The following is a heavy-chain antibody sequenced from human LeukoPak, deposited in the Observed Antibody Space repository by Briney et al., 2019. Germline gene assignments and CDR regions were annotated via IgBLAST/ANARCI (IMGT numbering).Heavy chain of an antibody. Sequence: KCGESLKISCKGSGYSFTSYWIGWVRQMPGKGLEWMGIIYPGDSDTRYSPSFQGQVTISADKSISTAYLQWSSLKASDTAMYYCARPSYDYGDYEDAFDIWGQGTMVTVSS. CDR2: IYPGDSDT. D-gene: IGHD4-17*01. V-gene: IGHV5-51*01. J-gene: IGHJ3*02. CDR3: ARPSYDYGDYEDAFDI. CDR1: GYSFTSYW.